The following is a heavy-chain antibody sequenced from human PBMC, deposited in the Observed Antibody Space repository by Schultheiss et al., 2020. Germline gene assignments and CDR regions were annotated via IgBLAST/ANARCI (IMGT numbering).Heavy chain of an antibody. J-gene: IGHJ4*02. CDR1: GFTFSSYG. CDR3: ASRYDFWSGYYDY. D-gene: IGHD3-3*01. CDR2: IWYDGSNK. Sequence: GESLKISCAASGFTFSSYGMHWVRQAPGKGLEWVAVIWYDGSNKYYADSVKGRFTISRDNSKNTLYLQMNSLRAEDTAVYYCASRYDFWSGYYDYWGQGTLVTVYS. V-gene: IGHV3-33*01.